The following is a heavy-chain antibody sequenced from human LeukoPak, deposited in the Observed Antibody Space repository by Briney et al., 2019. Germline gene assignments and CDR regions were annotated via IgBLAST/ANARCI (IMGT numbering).Heavy chain of an antibody. J-gene: IGHJ4*02. D-gene: IGHD5-12*01. V-gene: IGHV3-7*01. CDR1: GFSLSGYW. CDR2: LHADGSEK. CDR3: ARGGYSFDY. Sequence: GGSLRLSCVGSGFSLSGYWMSWVRQAPGKGLEWVARLHADGSEKYYVGSVKGRFTISGDNAKNSLYLPMNGLRVDDTAVYYCARGGYSFDYLGQGTLVTVSS.